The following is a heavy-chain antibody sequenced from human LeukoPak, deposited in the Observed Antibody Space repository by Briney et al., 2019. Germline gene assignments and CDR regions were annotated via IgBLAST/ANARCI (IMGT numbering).Heavy chain of an antibody. CDR1: GFTFSSYW. D-gene: IGHD5-18*01. Sequence: GGSLRFSCAASGFTFSSYWMSWVRQAPGKGLEWVANIKQDGSEKDYVDSVKGRFTISRDNAKNSLYLQMNSLRAEDTAVYYCARIRNTAMGRGSFDYWGQGTLVTVSS. CDR3: ARIRNTAMGRGSFDY. V-gene: IGHV3-7*03. CDR2: IKQDGSEK. J-gene: IGHJ4*02.